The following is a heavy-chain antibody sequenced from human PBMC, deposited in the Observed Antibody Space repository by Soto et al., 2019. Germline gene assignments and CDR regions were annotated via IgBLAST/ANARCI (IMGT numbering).Heavy chain of an antibody. Sequence: SQPLSLPCVISGAIVSRNIVGSSWISQSPSGGLEWLGRTFYRSKWYNDYAVSLKGRISINADTSKNQFSLQLNSVTPEDPAVYSCPRGECAEVEYDL. CDR2: TFYRSKWYN. D-gene: IGHD2-8*02. CDR3: PRGECAEVEYDL. J-gene: IGHJ2*01. V-gene: IGHV6-1*01. CDR1: GAIVSRNIVG.